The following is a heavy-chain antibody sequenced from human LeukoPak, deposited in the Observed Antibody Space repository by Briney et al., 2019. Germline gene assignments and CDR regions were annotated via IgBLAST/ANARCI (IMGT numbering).Heavy chain of an antibody. CDR1: GGSISSSNW. D-gene: IGHD3-10*01. J-gene: IGHJ5*02. CDR2: IYHSGST. Sequence: SETLSLTCAVSGGSISSSNWWSWVRQPPGKGLEWIGEIYHSGSTNYNPSLKSRVTISVDKSKNQFSLKLSSVTAADTAVYYCVRRVYTSGWFDPWGQGILVTVSS. CDR3: VRRVYTSGWFDP. V-gene: IGHV4-4*02.